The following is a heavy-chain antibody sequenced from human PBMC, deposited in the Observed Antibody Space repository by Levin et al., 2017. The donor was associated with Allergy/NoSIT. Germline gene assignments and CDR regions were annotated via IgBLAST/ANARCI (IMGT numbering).Heavy chain of an antibody. CDR1: GFTFSSYT. V-gene: IGHV3-23*01. CDR2: ISASGGST. J-gene: IGHJ5*01. D-gene: IGHD3-9*01. CDR3: AKGVFTVLTGYYKGDWFDS. Sequence: LGESLKISCAASGFTFSSYTMSWVRQAPGKGLEWVSSISASGGSTDYADSVKGRFTISRDNSQNTVYLQMNSLRADDTAVYYCAKGVFTVLTGYYKGDWFDSWGQGTLVTVS.